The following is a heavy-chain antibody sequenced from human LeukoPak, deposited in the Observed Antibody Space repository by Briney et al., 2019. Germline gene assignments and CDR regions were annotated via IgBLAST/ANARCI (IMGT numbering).Heavy chain of an antibody. V-gene: IGHV1-2*02. CDR1: GYTFTGYY. Sequence: ASVKVSCKASGYTFTGYYMHWVRQAPGQGLKWMGWINPNSGGTNYAQKFQGRVTMTRDTSISTAYMELSRLRSDDTAVYYCARDIPIRFGSGMSFDYWGQGTLVTVSS. CDR2: INPNSGGT. CDR3: ARDIPIRFGSGMSFDY. D-gene: IGHD6-19*01. J-gene: IGHJ4*02.